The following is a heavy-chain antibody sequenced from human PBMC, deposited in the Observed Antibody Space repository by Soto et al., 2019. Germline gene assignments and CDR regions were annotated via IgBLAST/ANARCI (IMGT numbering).Heavy chain of an antibody. V-gene: IGHV3-7*05. Sequence: EVQLVESGGGLVQPGGSLRLSCAASGFILSNYWMIWVRQAPGKGLEWVANIREDGSLKYYLDSVSGRFTISRDNTKNSLYLQMDSLRVEDTAVYYCTRDRNYFDSSGNFYYDFDIWGQGTMVTVSS. D-gene: IGHD3-22*01. CDR1: GFILSNYW. CDR3: TRDRNYFDSSGNFYYDFDI. CDR2: IREDGSLK. J-gene: IGHJ3*02.